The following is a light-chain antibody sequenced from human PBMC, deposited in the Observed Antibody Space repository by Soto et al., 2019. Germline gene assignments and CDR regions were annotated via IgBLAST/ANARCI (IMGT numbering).Light chain of an antibody. J-gene: IGKJ5*01. CDR2: GAS. Sequence: EIVMTQSPATLSVSPGERATLSCRASQSVTSNLAWYQQKPGQAPRLLIYGASTRATGIPARFSGSGSGTEFTLTNSSLQSEDFAVYYWQQYNNWPPTFGQGTRLEIK. CDR3: QQYNNWPPT. V-gene: IGKV3-15*01. CDR1: QSVTSN.